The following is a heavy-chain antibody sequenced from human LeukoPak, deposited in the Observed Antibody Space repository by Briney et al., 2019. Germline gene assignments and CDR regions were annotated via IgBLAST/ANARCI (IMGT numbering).Heavy chain of an antibody. V-gene: IGHV3-23*01. CDR1: GFTFSSYG. J-gene: IGHJ4*02. Sequence: GGSLRLSCAASGFTFSSYGMSWVRQAPGKGLEWVSAISGSGGSTYYADSVKGRFTISRDNSKNTLYLQMNSLRAEDTAVYYCAKDRSTGRYYGSGEHDYWGQGTLVTVSS. D-gene: IGHD3-10*01. CDR3: AKDRSTGRYYGSGEHDY. CDR2: ISGSGGST.